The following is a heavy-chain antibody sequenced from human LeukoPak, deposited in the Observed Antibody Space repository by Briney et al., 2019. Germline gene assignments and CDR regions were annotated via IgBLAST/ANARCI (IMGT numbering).Heavy chain of an antibody. CDR3: ARGSGWDFDY. Sequence: GGSLRLSCAASGFTVSSYYMYWVRQAPGKGLEWVSFIYSGGSTYYADSVKGRFTSSRDNSRNTLYLQMNSLRAEDTAVYYCARGSGWDFDYWGQGTLVTVSS. D-gene: IGHD6-19*01. CDR1: GFTVSSYY. CDR2: IYSGGST. J-gene: IGHJ4*02. V-gene: IGHV3-66*01.